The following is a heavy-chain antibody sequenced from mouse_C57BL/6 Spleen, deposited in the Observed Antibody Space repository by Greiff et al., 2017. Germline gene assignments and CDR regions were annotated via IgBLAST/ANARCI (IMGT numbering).Heavy chain of an antibody. CDR3: ARPYDYDEWAFDY. Sequence: QVQLQQPGAELVKPGASVKMSCKASGYTFTSYWLTWVKQRPGQGLEWIGDIYPGSGSTNYNEKFKSKATLTVDTSSSTAYMQLSSLTSEDSAVXYCARPYDYDEWAFDYWGQGTTLTVSS. D-gene: IGHD2-4*01. CDR1: GYTFTSYW. V-gene: IGHV1-55*01. CDR2: IYPGSGST. J-gene: IGHJ2*01.